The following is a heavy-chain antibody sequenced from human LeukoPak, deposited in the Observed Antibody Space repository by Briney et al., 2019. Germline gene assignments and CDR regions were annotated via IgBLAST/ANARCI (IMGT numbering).Heavy chain of an antibody. D-gene: IGHD2-8*01. J-gene: IGHJ4*02. CDR2: INPSGGST. CDR1: GYTFTSYY. V-gene: IGHV1-46*01. CDR3: ARESNAGHYFDY. Sequence: ASVKVSCKASGYTFTSYYMHWVRQPPGQGLEWMGIINPSGGSTSYAQKFQGRVTMTRDTSTRTVYMELSNLRSEDTAVYYCARESNAGHYFDYWGQGTLVTVSS.